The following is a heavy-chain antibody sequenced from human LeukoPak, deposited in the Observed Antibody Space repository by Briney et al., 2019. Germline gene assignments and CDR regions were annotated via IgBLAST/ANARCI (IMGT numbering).Heavy chain of an antibody. CDR1: GGSFSGYY. Sequence: PSETLSLTCAVYGGSFSGYYWSWIRQPPGKGLEWIGEINHSGSTNYNPSLKSRVTISVDTSKNQFSLKLSSVTATDTAVYYCARAAAGTGVQYWGQGTLVTVSS. CDR3: ARAAAGTGVQY. J-gene: IGHJ4*02. V-gene: IGHV4-34*01. CDR2: INHSGST. D-gene: IGHD6-13*01.